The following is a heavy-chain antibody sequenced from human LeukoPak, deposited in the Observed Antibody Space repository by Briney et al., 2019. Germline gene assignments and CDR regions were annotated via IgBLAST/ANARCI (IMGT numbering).Heavy chain of an antibody. CDR3: AKDRHYYDSSGHVGY. D-gene: IGHD3-22*01. V-gene: IGHV3-23*01. Sequence: GGSLRLSCAASGFTFSSYAMSWVRQAPGKGLEWVSAISGSGGNTYYADSVKGRFTTSRDNSKNTLYLQMNSLRAEDTAVYYCAKDRHYYDSSGHVGYWGQGTLVTVSS. J-gene: IGHJ4*02. CDR2: ISGSGGNT. CDR1: GFTFSSYA.